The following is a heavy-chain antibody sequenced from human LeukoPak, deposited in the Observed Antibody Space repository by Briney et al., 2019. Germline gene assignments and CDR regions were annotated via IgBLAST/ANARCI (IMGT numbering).Heavy chain of an antibody. CDR1: GGSISSGDYY. V-gene: IGHV4-30-4*01. CDR3: ARVRENYDSSGYSRRSYWYFDL. CDR2: IYYSGST. D-gene: IGHD3-22*01. Sequence: SETLSLTCTVSGGSISSGDYYWSWIRQPPGKGLEWIGYIYYSGSTYYNPSLKSRAAISVDTSKNQFSLKLSSVTAADTAVYYCARVRENYDSSGYSRRSYWYFDLWGRGTLVTVSS. J-gene: IGHJ2*01.